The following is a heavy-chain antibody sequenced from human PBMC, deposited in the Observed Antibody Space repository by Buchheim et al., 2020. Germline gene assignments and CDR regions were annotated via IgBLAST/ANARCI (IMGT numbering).Heavy chain of an antibody. CDR3: ARVGTPVKYYYDSSGNYGMDV. CDR2: IYHSGST. D-gene: IGHD3-22*01. CDR1: GGSISSSNW. J-gene: IGHJ6*02. V-gene: IGHV4-4*02. Sequence: QVQLQESGPGPVKPSGTLSLTCAVSGGSISSSNWWSWVRQPPGKGLEWIGEIYHSGSTNYNPSLKSRVTISVDKSKNQFSLKLSSVTAADTAVYYCARVGTPVKYYYDSSGNYGMDVWGQGTT.